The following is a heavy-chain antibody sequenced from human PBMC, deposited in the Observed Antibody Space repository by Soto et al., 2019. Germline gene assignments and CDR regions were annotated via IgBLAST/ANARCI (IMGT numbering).Heavy chain of an antibody. CDR1: GFPFDTSA. CDR2: ISGGGDLA. CDR3: ATLTYCSSASCPNYYYVMDV. Sequence: PGGSLRLSCAASGFPFDTSAMIWVRQAPGKGPEWLSLISGGGDLAYYAESVKGRFTSSRDNSKNTLYLQMNSLRAEDTAVYYCATLTYCSSASCPNYYYVMDVWGQGTTVTVSS. D-gene: IGHD2-2*01. V-gene: IGHV3-23*01. J-gene: IGHJ6*02.